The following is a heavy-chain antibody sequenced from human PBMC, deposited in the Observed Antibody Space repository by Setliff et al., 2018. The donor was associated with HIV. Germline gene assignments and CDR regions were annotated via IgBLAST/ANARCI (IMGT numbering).Heavy chain of an antibody. Sequence: SETLSLTCTVSGDSISSNNYYWGWIRQPPGKGPEWIGSIFYSETVYYGGRTYYSPSLKSPVTISVDTSMNQFSLSLTSVTAADTAVYYCARGVPLLPPHYWGQGTLVTVSS. CDR3: ARGVPLLPPHY. J-gene: IGHJ4*02. CDR1: GDSISSNNYY. D-gene: IGHD2-21*02. CDR2: IFYSETVYYGGRT. V-gene: IGHV4-39*07.